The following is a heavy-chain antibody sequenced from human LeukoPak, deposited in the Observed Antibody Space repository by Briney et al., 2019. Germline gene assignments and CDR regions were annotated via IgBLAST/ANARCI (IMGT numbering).Heavy chain of an antibody. V-gene: IGHV3-33*01. CDR2: IWYGGSNK. CDR3: ASSRDYDSSGYLDY. J-gene: IGHJ4*02. Sequence: PGGSLRLSCAASGFTFSSYGMHWVRQAPGKGLEWVAVIWYGGSNKYYADSVKGRFTISRDNSKNTLYLQMNSLRAEDTAVYYCASSRDYDSSGYLDYWGQGTLVTVSS. CDR1: GFTFSSYG. D-gene: IGHD3-22*01.